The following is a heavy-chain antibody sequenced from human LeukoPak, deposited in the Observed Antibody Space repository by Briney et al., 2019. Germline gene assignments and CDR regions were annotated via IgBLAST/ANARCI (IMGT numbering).Heavy chain of an antibody. CDR3: AKPLRRLVGDLNDY. V-gene: IGHV3-23*01. J-gene: IGHJ4*02. D-gene: IGHD4-17*01. Sequence: GGSLRLSCAASGFTFSSYAMSWVRQAPGKGLEWVSAISGSGGSTYYADSAKGRFTISRDNSKNTLYLQMNSLRAEDTAVYYCAKPLRRLVGDLNDYWGQGTLVTVSS. CDR2: ISGSGGST. CDR1: GFTFSSYA.